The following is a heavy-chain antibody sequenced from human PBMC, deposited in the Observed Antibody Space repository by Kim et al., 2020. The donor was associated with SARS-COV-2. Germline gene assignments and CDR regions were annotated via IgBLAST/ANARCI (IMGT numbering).Heavy chain of an antibody. Sequence: SETLSLTCTVSGGSISSSSYYWGWIRQPPGKGLEWIGSIYYSGSTYYNPSLKSRVTISVDTSKNQFSLKLSSVTAADTAVYYCATTEAAAGTGDWFDHWG. D-gene: IGHD6-13*01. J-gene: IGHJ5*02. V-gene: IGHV4-39*01. CDR3: ATTEAAAGTGDWFDH. CDR1: GGSISSSSYY. CDR2: IYYSGST.